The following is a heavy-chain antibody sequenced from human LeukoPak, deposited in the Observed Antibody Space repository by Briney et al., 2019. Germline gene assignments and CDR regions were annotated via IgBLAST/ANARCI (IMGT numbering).Heavy chain of an antibody. CDR1: GFPFIEYS. CDR3: ARLRGGTTY. D-gene: IGHD1-1*01. J-gene: IGHJ4*02. V-gene: IGHV3-48*01. Sequence: PGGSLRLSCTASGFPFIEYSMNWVRQAPGRGLEWISYIGIDSGNTKYADSVRGRFTISADKAKNSLYLRMNSLRAEDTAVYYCARLRGGTTYWGQGTLVTVSS. CDR2: IGIDSGNT.